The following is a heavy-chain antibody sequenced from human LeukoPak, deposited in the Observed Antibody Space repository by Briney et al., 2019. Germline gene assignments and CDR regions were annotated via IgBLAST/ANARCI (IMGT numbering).Heavy chain of an antibody. V-gene: IGHV3-48*01. J-gene: IGHJ6*04. CDR1: GFTFSSYS. CDR3: AAEGMDV. Sequence: QPGGSLRLSCAASGFTFSSYSMNWVRQAPGKGLEWVSYIRSSSSTIYSADSVKGRFTVSRDNPKNSLYLQMNSLRAEDTAVYYCAAEGMDVWGKGTTVTVSS. CDR2: IRSSSSTI.